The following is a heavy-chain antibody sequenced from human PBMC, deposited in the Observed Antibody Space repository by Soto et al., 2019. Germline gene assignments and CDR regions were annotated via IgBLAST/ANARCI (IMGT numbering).Heavy chain of an antibody. Sequence: EVLLVESGGGLVQPGGSLRLSCAASGFIFSDHYMDWVRQAPGKGLEWVARTRNKANGYTTEYAASGKDRFFISRDDSRNSLYLQMNSLKTEDTAVYYCARLPNIVGASYLDHWGQGTLVTVSS. CDR1: GFIFSDHY. J-gene: IGHJ4*02. V-gene: IGHV3-72*01. D-gene: IGHD1-26*01. CDR2: TRNKANGYTT. CDR3: ARLPNIVGASYLDH.